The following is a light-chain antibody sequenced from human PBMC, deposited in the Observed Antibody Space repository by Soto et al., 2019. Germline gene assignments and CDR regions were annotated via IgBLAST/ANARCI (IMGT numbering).Light chain of an antibody. V-gene: IGLV4-69*01. CDR1: SGHSSYA. CDR3: QTWGTGFQF. CDR2: LNNDGSH. J-gene: IGLJ2*01. Sequence: QPVLTQSPSASASLGASVKLTCTLSSGHSSYAIAWHQKQPGKGPRYLMDLNNDGSHTKGDGIPDRFSGSSSGADRFLIISSLQSEDEAEYDCQTWGTGFQFFGGGTKRTVL.